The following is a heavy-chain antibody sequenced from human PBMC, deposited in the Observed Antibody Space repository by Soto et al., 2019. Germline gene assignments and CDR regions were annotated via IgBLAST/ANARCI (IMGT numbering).Heavy chain of an antibody. CDR1: GYPFIKYG. D-gene: IGHD3-9*01. CDR2: IKVDSGYT. V-gene: IGHV1-18*04. Sequence: QLQLVQSAAEVKKPGASVRVSCKAYGYPFIKYGISWIRQTPEQGLEWMGWIKVDSGYTNYAQKFQGRVTMTADTSSDTAFMELRSLRLDDTAVYFCATPYDTAFDPWGQGTLVSVPS. CDR3: ATPYDTAFDP. J-gene: IGHJ5*02.